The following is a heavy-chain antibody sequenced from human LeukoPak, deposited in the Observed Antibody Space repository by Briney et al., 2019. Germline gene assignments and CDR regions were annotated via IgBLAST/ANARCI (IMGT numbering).Heavy chain of an antibody. CDR3: AKSNTGYYYGSGSYYPFDY. Sequence: PGGSLRLSCAASGFTFNSYAMTWVRQAPGRGLQWISTITDSGRSTYYVDSEKGRFTISRDNSKNTLDLQMNGLRAEDTAVYYCAKSNTGYYYGSGSYYPFDYWGQGTLVTVSS. CDR1: GFTFNSYA. D-gene: IGHD3-10*01. J-gene: IGHJ4*02. CDR2: ITDSGRST. V-gene: IGHV3-23*01.